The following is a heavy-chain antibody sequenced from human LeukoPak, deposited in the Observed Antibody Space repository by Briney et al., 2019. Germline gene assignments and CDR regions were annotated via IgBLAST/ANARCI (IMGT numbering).Heavy chain of an antibody. CDR1: GYTFTGYY. J-gene: IGHJ4*02. Sequence: ASVKVSCKASGYTFTGYYMHWVRQAPGQGLEWVGWINPNSGGTNYAQKFQGRVTMTRDTSISTAYMELSRLRSDDTAVYYCAKGAASRCRGALCYPFDCWGQGTLVTVSS. D-gene: IGHD2-15*01. CDR2: INPNSGGT. CDR3: AKGAASRCRGALCYPFDC. V-gene: IGHV1-2*02.